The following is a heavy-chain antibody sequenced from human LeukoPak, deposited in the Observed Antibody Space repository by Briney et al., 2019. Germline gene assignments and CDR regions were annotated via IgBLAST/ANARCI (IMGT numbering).Heavy chain of an antibody. CDR1: GGSSSSYY. V-gene: IGHV4-59*08. CDR3: ARLGYYYDSSGYYYSAFDY. Sequence: SETLSVTFTVSGGSSSSYYWSWIRQPPAQGLAWIGYIYYIGSTNYNPSLKSRVTISVDTSKNQFSLKLSSVTAADTAVYYCARLGYYYDSSGYYYSAFDYWGQGTLVTVSS. D-gene: IGHD3-22*01. J-gene: IGHJ4*02. CDR2: IYYIGST.